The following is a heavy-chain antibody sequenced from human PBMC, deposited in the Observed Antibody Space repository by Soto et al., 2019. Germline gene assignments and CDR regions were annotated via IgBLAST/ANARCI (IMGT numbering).Heavy chain of an antibody. J-gene: IGHJ4*02. D-gene: IGHD6-19*01. V-gene: IGHV4-31*03. CDR2: IYYSGST. CDR1: GGSISSGGYY. Sequence: PSETLSLTCTVSGGSISSGGYYWSWIRQHPGKGLEWIGYIYYSGSTYYNPSLKSRVTISVDTSKNQFSLKLSSVTAADTAVYYCARTPHYAVAGTNWGQGTLVTVSS. CDR3: ARTPHYAVAGTN.